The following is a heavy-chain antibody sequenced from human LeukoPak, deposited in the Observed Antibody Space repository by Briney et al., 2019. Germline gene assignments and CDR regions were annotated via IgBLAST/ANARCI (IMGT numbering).Heavy chain of an antibody. CDR2: MFYSGST. CDR3: AKEASSTSGWYVDS. V-gene: IGHV4-59*02. J-gene: IGHJ4*02. CDR1: GRSVSSYS. Sequence: PSETLSLTCTVSGRSVSSYSWSWTRQPPGKGLEWIGYMFYSGSTHYNPSLKSRVAISVDTSKNQFSLKLTSVTAADTAVYYCAKEASSTSGWYVDSSGQGTLVTVSS. D-gene: IGHD6-19*01.